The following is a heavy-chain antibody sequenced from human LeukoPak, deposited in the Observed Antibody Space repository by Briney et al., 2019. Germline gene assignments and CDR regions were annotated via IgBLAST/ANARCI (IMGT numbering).Heavy chain of an antibody. Sequence: SETLSLTCTVSGGSISSSSYYWGWIRQPPGKGLEWIGSIYYSGSTYYNPSLKSRVTISVDTSKNQFSLKLSSVTAADTAVYYCASFYYPSRIAVAVPFDYWGQGTLVTVSS. V-gene: IGHV4-39*07. D-gene: IGHD6-19*01. J-gene: IGHJ4*02. CDR1: GGSISSSSYY. CDR2: IYYSGST. CDR3: ASFYYPSRIAVAVPFDY.